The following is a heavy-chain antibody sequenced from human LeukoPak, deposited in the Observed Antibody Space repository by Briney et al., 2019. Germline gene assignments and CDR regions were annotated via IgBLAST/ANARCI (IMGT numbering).Heavy chain of an antibody. Sequence: PSETLSLTCTVSGGSINNYYWSWIRQPPGKGLEWIGYIYYSGSTNYNPSLKSRVTISVDTSKNHFSLKLSSLTAADTAVYYYARHRGSGYPYFDYWGQGTLVTVSS. J-gene: IGHJ4*02. CDR2: IYYSGST. CDR3: ARHRGSGYPYFDY. V-gene: IGHV4-59*01. CDR1: GGSINNYY. D-gene: IGHD3-22*01.